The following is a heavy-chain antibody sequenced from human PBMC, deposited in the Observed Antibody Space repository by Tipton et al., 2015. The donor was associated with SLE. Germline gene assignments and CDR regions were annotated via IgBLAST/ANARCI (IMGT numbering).Heavy chain of an antibody. CDR1: GGSISSSSYY. Sequence: TLSLTCTVSGGSISSSSYYWGWIRQPPGKGLEWIGSIYYSGSTYYNPSLKSRVTISVDTSKNQFSLKLSSVTAADTAVYYCASLEGSQPKGSGYYYVSFWGQGTLVTVSS. V-gene: IGHV4-39*01. CDR2: IYYSGST. D-gene: IGHD3-22*01. CDR3: ASLEGSQPKGSGYYYVSF. J-gene: IGHJ4*02.